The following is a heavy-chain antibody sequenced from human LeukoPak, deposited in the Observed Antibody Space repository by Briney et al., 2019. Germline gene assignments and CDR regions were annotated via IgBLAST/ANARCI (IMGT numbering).Heavy chain of an antibody. CDR2: LSVNGDST. Sequence: PGGSLRFSCAASGFTFSDYAVSWVRQAPGKGLEWVSGLSVNGDSTFYADSVRGRFTIARDNSRATLSLQLHSLRVEDTATYYCVRSHITFYHLQYYFGFCGRGTQVMVSS. V-gene: IGHV3-23*01. CDR3: VRSHITFYHLQYYFGF. D-gene: IGHD3-16*01. J-gene: IGHJ4*02. CDR1: GFTFSDYA.